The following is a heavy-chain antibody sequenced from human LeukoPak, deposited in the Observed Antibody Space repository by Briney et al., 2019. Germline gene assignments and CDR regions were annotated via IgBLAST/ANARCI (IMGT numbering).Heavy chain of an antibody. CDR1: GFTFNSYG. J-gene: IGHJ4*02. CDR3: AKGQGLRLGELSFPFDY. D-gene: IGHD3-16*02. CDR2: ISYNGSNK. V-gene: IGHV3-30*18. Sequence: GGSLRLSCAASGFTFNSYGMHWVRQAPGKGLEWLAVISYNGSNKYYADSVKGRFTISRDNSKNTLYLQMNSLRAEDTAVYYCAKGQGLRLGELSFPFDYWGQGTLVTVSS.